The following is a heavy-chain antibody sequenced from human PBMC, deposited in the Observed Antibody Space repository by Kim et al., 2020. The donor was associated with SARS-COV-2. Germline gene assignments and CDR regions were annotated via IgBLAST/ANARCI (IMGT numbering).Heavy chain of an antibody. CDR1: GFTFSDHY. CDR3: ARAHRPYSSSGYAAFDI. CDR2: TRNKANSYTT. Sequence: GGSLRLSCAASGFTFSDHYMDWVRQAPGKGLEWVGRTRNKANSYTTEYAASVKGRFTISRDDSKNSLYLQMNSLKTEDTAVYYCARAHRPYSSSGYAAFDIWGQGTMVTVSS. D-gene: IGHD6-13*01. V-gene: IGHV3-72*01. J-gene: IGHJ3*02.